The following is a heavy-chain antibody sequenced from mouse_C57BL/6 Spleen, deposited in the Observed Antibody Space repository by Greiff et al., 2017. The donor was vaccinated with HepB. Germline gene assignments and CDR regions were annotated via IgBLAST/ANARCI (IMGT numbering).Heavy chain of an antibody. V-gene: IGHV1-69*01. CDR1: GYTFTSYW. J-gene: IGHJ2*01. CDR3: ARDYGSSGY. CDR2: IDPSDSYT. Sequence: QVQLQQPGAELVMPGASVKLSCKASGYTFTSYWMHWVKQRPGQGLEWIGEIDPSDSYTNYNQKFKGKSTLTVDKSSSTAYMQLSSLTSEDSAVYYCARDYGSSGYWGQGTTLTVSS. D-gene: IGHD1-1*01.